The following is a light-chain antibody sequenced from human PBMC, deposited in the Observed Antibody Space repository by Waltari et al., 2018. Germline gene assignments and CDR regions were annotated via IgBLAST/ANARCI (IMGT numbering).Light chain of an antibody. CDR1: SGDVGSYNY. CDR3: CSYAGSSNSV. Sequence: QSALPHPPSASGSPGPSVTIPCTGTSGDVGSYNYVLWYQQEPGKGPKLIIYDVSKRPSGVPDRFSGSKSGNTASLTVSGLQAEDEADYYCCSYAGSSNSVFGGGTKLTVL. CDR2: DVS. J-gene: IGLJ3*02. V-gene: IGLV2-8*01.